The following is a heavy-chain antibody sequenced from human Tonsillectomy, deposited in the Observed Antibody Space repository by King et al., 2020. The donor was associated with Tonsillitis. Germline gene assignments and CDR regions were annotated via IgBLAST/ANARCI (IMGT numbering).Heavy chain of an antibody. V-gene: IGHV3-7*01. CDR2: IKQDGSEK. Sequence: VQLVESGGGLVQPGGSLRLSCAASGFTFSNYWMTWVRQAPGKGLEWVANIKQDGSEKYYVDSVKGRFTISRDNARNSLSLQVNSLRAEDTAVYYCARDTMARGWGQGTLVTVSS. CDR1: GFTFSNYW. CDR3: ARDTMARG. D-gene: IGHD3-10*01. J-gene: IGHJ4*02.